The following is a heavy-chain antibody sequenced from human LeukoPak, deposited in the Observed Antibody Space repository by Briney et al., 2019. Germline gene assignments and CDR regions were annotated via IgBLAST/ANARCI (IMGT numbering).Heavy chain of an antibody. J-gene: IGHJ6*03. Sequence: SETLSLTCAVYGGSFSGYYWSWIRQPPGKGLEWIGEINHSGSTNYNPSLKSRVTISVDTSKNQFSLKLSSVTAADTAVYYCARGGYSYGRRITYYYYYYMDVWGKGTTVTISS. V-gene: IGHV4-34*01. CDR3: ARGGYSYGRRITYYYYYYMDV. CDR2: INHSGST. D-gene: IGHD5-18*01. CDR1: GGSFSGYY.